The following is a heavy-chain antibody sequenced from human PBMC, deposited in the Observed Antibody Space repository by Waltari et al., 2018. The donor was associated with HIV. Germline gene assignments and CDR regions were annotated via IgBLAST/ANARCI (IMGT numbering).Heavy chain of an antibody. V-gene: IGHV3-30-3*01. Sequence: QVQLVESGGGVVQPGRSLRLSCAASGFTFSSYAMHWVRQAPGKGLEWVASISYDGSNKYYADSVKGRFTISRDNSKNTLYLQMNSLRAEDTAVYYCARGGGYSSSYYFDYWGQGTLVTVSS. J-gene: IGHJ4*02. CDR3: ARGGGYSSSYYFDY. D-gene: IGHD5-12*01. CDR2: ISYDGSNK. CDR1: GFTFSSYA.